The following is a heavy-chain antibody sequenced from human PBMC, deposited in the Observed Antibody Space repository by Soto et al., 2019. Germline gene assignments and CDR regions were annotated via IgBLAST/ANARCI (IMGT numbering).Heavy chain of an antibody. Sequence: GGSLRLSCAASGFTFSRYWMDWVRQAPRKGLEWVSAISGSGGSTYYADSVKGRFTISRDNSKNTLYLQMNSLRAEDTAVYYCAKLYGDYYYYGMDVWGQGTTVTVSS. CDR1: GFTFSRYW. J-gene: IGHJ6*02. CDR2: ISGSGGST. D-gene: IGHD4-17*01. V-gene: IGHV3-23*01. CDR3: AKLYGDYYYYGMDV.